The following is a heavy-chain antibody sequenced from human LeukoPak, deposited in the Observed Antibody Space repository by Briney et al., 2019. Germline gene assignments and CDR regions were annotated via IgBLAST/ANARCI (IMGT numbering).Heavy chain of an antibody. J-gene: IGHJ5*02. D-gene: IGHD3-10*01. Sequence: PGRSLRLSCAASGFTFSSYAMHWVRQAPGKGLEWVAVISYDGSNKYYADSVKGRFTISRDNSKNTLYLQMNSLRAEDTAVYYCARDLDVGSNWFDPWGQGTLVTVSS. V-gene: IGHV3-30-3*01. CDR1: GFTFSSYA. CDR2: ISYDGSNK. CDR3: ARDLDVGSNWFDP.